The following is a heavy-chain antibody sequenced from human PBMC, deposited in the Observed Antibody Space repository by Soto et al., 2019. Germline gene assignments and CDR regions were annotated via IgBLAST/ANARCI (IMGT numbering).Heavy chain of an antibody. D-gene: IGHD6-19*01. CDR3: ARIKRWLWGDGMDV. V-gene: IGHV4-59*12. J-gene: IGHJ6*02. CDR1: GGSIISYC. CDR2: IYYSGST. Sequence: TLSLAYNVCGGSIISYCWSWILQHPGKGLEWIGYIYYSGSTNYNPSLKSRVTISVDTSKNQFSLKLSSVTAADTAVYYCARIKRWLWGDGMDVLGQGTTVTV.